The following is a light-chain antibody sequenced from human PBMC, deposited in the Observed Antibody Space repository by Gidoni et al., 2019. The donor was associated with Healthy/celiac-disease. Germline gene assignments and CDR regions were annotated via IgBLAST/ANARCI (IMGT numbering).Light chain of an antibody. CDR1: HSVSSSY. Sequence: IVLTQSPGTLSLSPGARATLSCRASHSVSSSYFSWYQQKPGQAPRLLIYGASSRATGIPDRVSGSGSGTDFTLTISRLEPEDFAVYYCQQYGSSPQTFGQGTKVEIK. V-gene: IGKV3-20*01. J-gene: IGKJ1*01. CDR2: GAS. CDR3: QQYGSSPQT.